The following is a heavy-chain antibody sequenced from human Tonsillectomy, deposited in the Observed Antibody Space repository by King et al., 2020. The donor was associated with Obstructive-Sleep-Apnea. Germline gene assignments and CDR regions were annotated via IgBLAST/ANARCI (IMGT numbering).Heavy chain of an antibody. J-gene: IGHJ4*02. Sequence: QLQESGPGLVKPSGTLSLTCAVSGGSISRTNWWSWVRQPPGKGQEWVGESYHSGSTNHNPPPKNRVTISIDNSENQFSLKLTSMTAADTAVYYCASGNSTSPGYWGQGTLVTVSS. CDR1: GGSISRTNW. V-gene: IGHV4-4*02. CDR3: ASGNSTSPGY. D-gene: IGHD2/OR15-2a*01. CDR2: SYHSGST.